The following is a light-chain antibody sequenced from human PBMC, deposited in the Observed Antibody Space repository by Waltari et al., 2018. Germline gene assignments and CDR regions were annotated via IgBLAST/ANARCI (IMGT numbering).Light chain of an antibody. CDR3: QQHGTLPAT. Sequence: EIVLTQSPGTASLSPGERVTLSCRASQSVGSSSLAWYQQKPGQAPRLVIYRASRRATGIPDRFSGSGSGTYFSLTIRRLEPEDFAVYYCQQHGTLPATFGQGTKVEIK. V-gene: IGKV3-20*01. J-gene: IGKJ1*01. CDR2: RAS. CDR1: QSVGSSS.